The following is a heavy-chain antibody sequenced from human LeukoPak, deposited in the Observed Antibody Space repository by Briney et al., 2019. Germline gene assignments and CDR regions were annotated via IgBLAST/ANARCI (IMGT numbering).Heavy chain of an antibody. CDR1: GYTFTSYG. CDR2: ISAYNGNT. Sequence: ASVKVSCKASGYTFTSYGISWVRQAPGQGLEWMGWISAYNGNTNYAQKLQGRVTMTTDTSTSTAYMELRSLRSDDTAVYYCAREGYCSGGSCYSRGYYYYYGMDVWGQGTTVTVSS. J-gene: IGHJ6*02. CDR3: AREGYCSGGSCYSRGYYYYYGMDV. V-gene: IGHV1-18*01. D-gene: IGHD2-15*01.